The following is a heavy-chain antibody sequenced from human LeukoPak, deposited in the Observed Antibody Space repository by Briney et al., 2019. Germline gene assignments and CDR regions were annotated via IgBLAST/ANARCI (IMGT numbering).Heavy chain of an antibody. CDR3: ARDLVVVTATPDAFDI. D-gene: IGHD2-21*02. J-gene: IGHJ3*02. CDR1: GFTFSSYE. V-gene: IGHV3-48*03. CDR2: ISSAGSTI. Sequence: GGSLRLSCAASGFTFSSYEMNWVRQAPGKGLEWVSYISSAGSTICYADSVKGRFTISRDNAKNSLYLQMNSLRAEDTAVYYCARDLVVVTATPDAFDIWGQGTMVTVSS.